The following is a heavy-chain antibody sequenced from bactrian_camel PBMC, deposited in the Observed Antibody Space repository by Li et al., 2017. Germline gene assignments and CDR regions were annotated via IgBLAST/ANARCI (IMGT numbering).Heavy chain of an antibody. V-gene: IGHV3-3*01. D-gene: IGHD1*01. CDR2: ISGTNI. CDR3: AANWRQLRPTYSGQKCHWYGGNYAY. J-gene: IGHJ4*01. CDR1: GYTESGDC. Sequence: HVQLVESGGGSVQAGGSLRLSCSFSGYTESGDCMAWFRQVPENEREGLATISGTNILYADSVKGRFTISRDNAKKTLYLQMTNLKPEDTALYYCAANWRQLRPTYSGQKCHWYGGNYAYWGQGTQVTVS.